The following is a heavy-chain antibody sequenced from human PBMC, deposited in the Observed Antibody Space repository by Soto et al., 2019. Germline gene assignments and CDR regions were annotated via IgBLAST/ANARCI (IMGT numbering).Heavy chain of an antibody. J-gene: IGHJ6*02. D-gene: IGHD3-22*01. V-gene: IGHV1-69*04. Sequence: SVKVSCKASGGTFSSYTISWVRQAPGQGLEWMGRIIPILGIANYAQKFQGRVTITADKSTSTAYMELSSLRSEDTAVYYCARDRYYDSSGYQLNYYYGMDVWGQGTTVTVSS. CDR3: ARDRYYDSSGYQLNYYYGMDV. CDR2: IIPILGIA. CDR1: GGTFSSYT.